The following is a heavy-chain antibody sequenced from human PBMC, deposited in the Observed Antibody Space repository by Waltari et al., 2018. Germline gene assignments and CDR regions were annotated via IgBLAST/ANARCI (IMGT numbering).Heavy chain of an antibody. Sequence: QVQLQESGPGLVKPSGTPSLTCAVSGDSISSRYWWSWVRQSPGKGLEWIGKIYNGGKTYYHPSRKSRVTISVDKSKNQFSLNLSSVTAADTAVYYCAADRGVGLYFDYWGQGTLVTVSS. V-gene: IGHV4-4*02. D-gene: IGHD2-8*02. CDR2: IYNGGKT. CDR1: GDSISSRYW. CDR3: AADRGVGLYFDY. J-gene: IGHJ4*02.